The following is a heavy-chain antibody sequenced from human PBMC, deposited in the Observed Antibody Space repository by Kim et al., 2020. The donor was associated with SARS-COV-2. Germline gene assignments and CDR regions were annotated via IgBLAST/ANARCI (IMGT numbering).Heavy chain of an antibody. D-gene: IGHD1-26*01. CDR2: IYYSGST. CDR3: ARDEVGAEAFDY. J-gene: IGHJ4*02. Sequence: SETLSLTCTVSGGSVSSGSYYWSWIRQPPGKGLEWIGYIYYSGSTNDNPSLKSRVTISVDTSKNQFSLKLSSVTAADTAVYYCARDEVGAEAFDYWGQGT. CDR1: GGSVSSGSYY. V-gene: IGHV4-61*01.